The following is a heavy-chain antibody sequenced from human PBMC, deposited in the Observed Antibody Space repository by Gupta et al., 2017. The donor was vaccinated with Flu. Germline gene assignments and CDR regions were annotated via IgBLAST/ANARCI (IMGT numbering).Heavy chain of an antibody. CDR3: AHATAYYCYAMDV. Sequence: QITLMESGPTQLRPTQTLTLTCAFSGFSLTTRGVGVGWSRQPPGKALEWLALIYWSDDKRYNPFLESRLTITKDTSKNQVVLTLTNMDPVDTATYYCAHATAYYCYAMDVWGQGTTVTVSS. CDR1: GFSLTTRGVG. D-gene: IGHD5-18*01. V-gene: IGHV2-5*01. J-gene: IGHJ6*02. CDR2: IYWSDDK.